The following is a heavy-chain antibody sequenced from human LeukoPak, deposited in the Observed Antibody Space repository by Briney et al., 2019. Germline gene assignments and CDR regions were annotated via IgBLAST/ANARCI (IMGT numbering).Heavy chain of an antibody. D-gene: IGHD1-26*01. CDR1: GFTFRSHA. Sequence: GGSLRLSCGASGFTFRSHAMSWVRQAPGKGLEWVSAISGSGGGTFYADSVKGRFTISRDNSKNTLFLEMKSLRAEDTAVYHCAKHYYQLLNYMDVWGKGTTVTVSS. V-gene: IGHV3-23*01. CDR2: ISGSGGGT. CDR3: AKHYYQLLNYMDV. J-gene: IGHJ6*03.